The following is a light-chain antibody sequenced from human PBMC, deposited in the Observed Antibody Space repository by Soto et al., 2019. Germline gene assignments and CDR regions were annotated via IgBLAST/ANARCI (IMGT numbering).Light chain of an antibody. CDR3: QQYNTWTSIT. CDR2: VAS. V-gene: IGKV1-17*01. Sequence: DIQMTQSPSSLSASVGDRVTVTCRASQGIRNDLSWYQQKPGKAPKLLINVASTLQGGVPSRFSGSGSGTEFTLTISSLQSEDFAVYYCQQYNTWTSITFGQGTRLEIK. J-gene: IGKJ5*01. CDR1: QGIRND.